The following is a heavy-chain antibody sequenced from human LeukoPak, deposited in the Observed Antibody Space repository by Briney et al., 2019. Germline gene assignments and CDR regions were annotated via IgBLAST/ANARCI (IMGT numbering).Heavy chain of an antibody. CDR1: GFTFSRYT. D-gene: IGHD4-17*01. Sequence: GGSLRLSCAASGFTFSRYTMTWVLQAPGKGLEWVSAISRSSDEIYYADAVKGRFTISRDNAQNSLYLQINSLRVEDTAVYYCARDLLFEAYGDYYFGYWGQGTLVTVSS. V-gene: IGHV3-21*01. CDR3: ARDLLFEAYGDYYFGY. J-gene: IGHJ4*02. CDR2: ISRSSDEI.